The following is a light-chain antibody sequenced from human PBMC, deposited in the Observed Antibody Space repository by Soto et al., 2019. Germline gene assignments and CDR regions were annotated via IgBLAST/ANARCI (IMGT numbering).Light chain of an antibody. V-gene: IGKV3-20*01. J-gene: IGKJ1*01. CDR3: KQYAYSPRT. CDR1: QSVSSNH. CDR2: GVS. Sequence: DIVLTQSPSTLSLSPGERATLSCRASQSVSSNHLAWYQQKPGQAPRLLIYGVSSRATGIPDRFSGSGSGTDFTLNISRLESEDAAVYYCKQYAYSPRTFGQGTKVDI.